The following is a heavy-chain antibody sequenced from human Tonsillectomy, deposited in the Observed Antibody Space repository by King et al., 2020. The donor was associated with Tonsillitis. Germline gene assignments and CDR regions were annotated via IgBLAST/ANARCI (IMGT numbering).Heavy chain of an antibody. CDR1: GYTLTELS. J-gene: IGHJ6*02. V-gene: IGHV1-24*01. Sequence: VQLVETGAEVKKPGASVKVSCKVSGYTLTELSIHWVRQAPGKGLEWMGGFDPEDGETIYAQKFQGRVTMTEDTSTDTAYMELSSLRSEDTAVYYFSTLGLANWGFSYYYYGMDVWGQGTTVTVSS. CDR2: FDPEDGET. CDR3: STLGLANWGFSYYYYGMDV. D-gene: IGHD7-27*01.